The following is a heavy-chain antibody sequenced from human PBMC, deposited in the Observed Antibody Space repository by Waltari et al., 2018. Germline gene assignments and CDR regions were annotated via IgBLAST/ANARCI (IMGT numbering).Heavy chain of an antibody. CDR1: GGSFSSYA. D-gene: IGHD5-12*01. CDR3: ARSPGERWLQMFFDY. Sequence: QVQLAQSGAEVKKPGSSLKVSCKASGGSFSSYAISWVRQVPGQGLEWMGGIIPILRTPNYAQKFLDRVTITAEESTNTVYMELRSLRPEDTAVYYCARSPGERWLQMFFDYWGQGTLVTVSS. V-gene: IGHV1-69*01. J-gene: IGHJ4*02. CDR2: IIPILRTP.